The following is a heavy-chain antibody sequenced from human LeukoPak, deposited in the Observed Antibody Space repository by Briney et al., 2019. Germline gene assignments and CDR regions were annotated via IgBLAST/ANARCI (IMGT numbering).Heavy chain of an antibody. Sequence: GGSLRLSCVVSGFTLSNHWMNWVCNVPGMGLVWVGRINRDGSSTTYADSVKGRFTISRDNASNTLYLQLHSLRAEATAAYYCARNPDKYRSGSECYYYYYMDGWGKGTTVADSS. J-gene: IGHJ6*03. V-gene: IGHV3-74*03. CDR1: GFTLSNHW. CDR3: ARNPDKYRSGSECYYYYYMDG. CDR2: INRDGSST. D-gene: IGHD2-15*01.